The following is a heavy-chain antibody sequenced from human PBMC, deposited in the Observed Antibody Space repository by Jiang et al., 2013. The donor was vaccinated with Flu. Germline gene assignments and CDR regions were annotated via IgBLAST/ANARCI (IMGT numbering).Heavy chain of an antibody. CDR2: INHSGST. D-gene: IGHD4-17*01. CDR3: ARLPTTVTTRHYYYYGMDV. V-gene: IGHV4-34*01. Sequence: LLKPSETLSLTCAVYGGSFSGYYWSWIRQPPGKGLEWIGEINHSGSTNYNPSLKSRVTISVDTSKNQFSLKLSSVTAADTAVYYCARLPTTVTTRHYYYYGMDVWGKGTTVTVSS. J-gene: IGHJ6*04. CDR1: GGSFSGYY.